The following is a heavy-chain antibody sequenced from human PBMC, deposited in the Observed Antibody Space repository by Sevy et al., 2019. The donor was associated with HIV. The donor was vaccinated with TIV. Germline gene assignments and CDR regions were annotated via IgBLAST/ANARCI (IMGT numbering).Heavy chain of an antibody. CDR2: IYYSGST. Sequence: SETLSLTCTVSGGSISNYFWSWIRQPPGKGLEWIGYIYYSGSTNYNPSLKSRVTISVDTSKNPFSLKLSSVTAADPAVYYCARESIGAVGDFDYWGQGTLVTVSS. V-gene: IGHV4-59*01. D-gene: IGHD6-13*01. J-gene: IGHJ4*02. CDR3: ARESIGAVGDFDY. CDR1: GGSISNYF.